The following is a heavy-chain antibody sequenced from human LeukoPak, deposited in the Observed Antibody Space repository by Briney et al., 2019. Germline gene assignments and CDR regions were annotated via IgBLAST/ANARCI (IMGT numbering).Heavy chain of an antibody. CDR3: AKATLVRGVITFDY. V-gene: IGHV3-23*01. CDR1: GFTFSSYA. D-gene: IGHD3-10*01. CDR2: ISGSGGST. Sequence: PGGSLRLSCAASGFTFSSYAMSWVRQAPGKGLGWVSAISGSGGSTYYADSVKGRFTISRDNSKNTLYLQMNSLRAEDTAVYYCAKATLVRGVITFDYWGQGTLVTVSS. J-gene: IGHJ4*02.